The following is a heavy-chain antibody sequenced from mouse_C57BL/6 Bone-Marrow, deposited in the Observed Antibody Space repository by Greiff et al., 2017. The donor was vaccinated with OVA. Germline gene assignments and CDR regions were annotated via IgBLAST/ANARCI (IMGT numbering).Heavy chain of an antibody. Sequence: VQLQQPGAELVMPGASVKLSCKASGYTFTSYWMHWVKQRPGQGLEWIGEIDPSDSYTNYNQKFKGKSTLTVDKSSSTAYMQLSSLTSEDSAVYYCARRDKRDAMDYWGQGTSVTVSS. J-gene: IGHJ4*01. V-gene: IGHV1-69*01. CDR1: GYTFTSYW. CDR3: ARRDKRDAMDY. CDR2: IDPSDSYT.